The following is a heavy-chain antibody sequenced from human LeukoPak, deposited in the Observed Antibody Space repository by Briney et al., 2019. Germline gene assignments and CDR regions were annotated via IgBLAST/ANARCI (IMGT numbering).Heavy chain of an antibody. V-gene: IGHV3-23*01. D-gene: IGHD6-19*01. J-gene: IGHJ5*02. Sequence: GGTLRLSCAASGFTFSSYGMTWVRQAPGKGLEWGSTISGSGDIIYYADSVKGRFTISRDNAKSSLYLQMNSLRAEDTAVYYCARDPSSGWYLKGWFDPWGQGTLVTVSS. CDR1: GFTFSSYG. CDR2: ISGSGDII. CDR3: ARDPSSGWYLKGWFDP.